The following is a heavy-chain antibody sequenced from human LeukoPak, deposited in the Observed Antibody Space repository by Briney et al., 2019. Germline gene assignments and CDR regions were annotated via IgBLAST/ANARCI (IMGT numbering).Heavy chain of an antibody. D-gene: IGHD6-13*01. J-gene: IGHJ6*02. Sequence: GGSLRLSCAASGFTVSSNYMSWVRQAPGKGLEWVSVIYSGGSTYYADSVKGRFTISRDNSKNTLYLQRNSLRAEDTAVYYCARDSTYSSSWYGRGYYYYYGMDVWGQGTTVTVSS. CDR1: GFTVSSNY. V-gene: IGHV3-66*01. CDR2: IYSGGST. CDR3: ARDSTYSSSWYGRGYYYYYGMDV.